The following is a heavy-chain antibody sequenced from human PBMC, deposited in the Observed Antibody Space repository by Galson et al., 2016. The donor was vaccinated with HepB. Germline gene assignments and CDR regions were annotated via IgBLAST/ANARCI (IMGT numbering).Heavy chain of an antibody. CDR1: GFTVSSNY. CDR2: IYSGSST. Sequence: SLRLSCAASGFTVSSNYMSWVRQAPGKGLEWVSVIYSGSSTYYADSVTGRFTISRDNSKNTLYLQMNSLRAEDTAVYYCARDRGYYDSSGYLNWFDPWGQGTLVTVSS. CDR3: ARDRGYYDSSGYLNWFDP. J-gene: IGHJ5*02. D-gene: IGHD3-22*01. V-gene: IGHV3-66*01.